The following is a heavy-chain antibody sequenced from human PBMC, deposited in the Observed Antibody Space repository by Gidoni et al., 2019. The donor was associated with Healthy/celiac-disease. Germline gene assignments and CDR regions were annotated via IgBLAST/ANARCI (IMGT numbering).Heavy chain of an antibody. CDR2: MFSNDEK. CDR3: ARGYSDGLPSYYFDY. Sequence: HVTLKESGPVLVIPTESLTLTCTVSGFSLSNARMGVSWTRQPPGKALEWLAQMFSNDEKSNSTSLKSRLTISKDTSKSQVVLTMTNMDPVDTATYYCARGYSDGLPSYYFDYWGQGTLVTVSS. CDR1: GFSLSNARMG. V-gene: IGHV2-26*01. J-gene: IGHJ4*02. D-gene: IGHD5-18*01.